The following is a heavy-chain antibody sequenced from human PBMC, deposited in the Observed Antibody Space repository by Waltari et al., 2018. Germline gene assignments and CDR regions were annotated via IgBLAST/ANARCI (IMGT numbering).Heavy chain of an antibody. V-gene: IGHV1-24*01. D-gene: IGHD3-3*01. CDR1: GYTLTELS. CDR2: FDPEDGET. J-gene: IGHJ4*02. CDR3: ATAPRAWNYDFWSGYPYYFDY. Sequence: QVQLVQSGAEVKKPGASVKVSCKVSGYTLTELSMHWVRQAPGQGLEWMGGFDPEDGETIYAQKFQGRVTMTEDTSTDTAYMELSSLRSEDTAVYYCATAPRAWNYDFWSGYPYYFDYGGQGTLVTVSS.